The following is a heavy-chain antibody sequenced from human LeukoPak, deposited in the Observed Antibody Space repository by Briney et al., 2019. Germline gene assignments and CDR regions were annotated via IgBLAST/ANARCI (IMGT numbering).Heavy chain of an antibody. CDR2: ISFDGGTK. Sequence: GGSPRLSCAASGFTFSSYAMSWVRQAPGKGLEWVAVISFDGGTKHYTDSVKGRFTISRDNSRNTLYLQMDGLKTEDTSIYYCTRRGGGYNFDYWGQGTLVIVSS. CDR3: TRRGGGYNFDY. V-gene: IGHV3-30*10. D-gene: IGHD5-24*01. CDR1: GFTFSSYA. J-gene: IGHJ4*02.